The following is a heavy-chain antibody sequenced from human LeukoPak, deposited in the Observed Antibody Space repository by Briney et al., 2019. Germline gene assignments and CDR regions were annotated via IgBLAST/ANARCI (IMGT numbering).Heavy chain of an antibody. Sequence: GGSLRLSCAASGFDLSTYEMNWVRQAPGKGLEWIADITISGHTKNYADSVKGRFTIPRDNARTSLHLQKNSLRVEDTGVYYCARGDPHADLWGQGTLVTVSS. CDR1: GFDLSTYE. CDR2: ITISGHTK. V-gene: IGHV3-48*03. CDR3: ARGDPHADL. J-gene: IGHJ5*02.